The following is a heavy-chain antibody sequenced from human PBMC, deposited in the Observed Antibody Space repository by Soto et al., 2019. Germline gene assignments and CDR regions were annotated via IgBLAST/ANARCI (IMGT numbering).Heavy chain of an antibody. D-gene: IGHD2-21*02. CDR1: GFTVSSNY. J-gene: IGHJ3*02. V-gene: IGHV3-66*01. CDR2: IYSGGST. CDR3: ARARSGAYCGGDCYDAFDI. Sequence: GGSLRLSCAASGFTVSSNYMSWVRQAPGKGLEWVSVIYSGGSTYYADSVKGRFTISRHNSKNTLYLQMNSLRAEDTAVYYCARARSGAYCGGDCYDAFDIWGRGTMVTVSS.